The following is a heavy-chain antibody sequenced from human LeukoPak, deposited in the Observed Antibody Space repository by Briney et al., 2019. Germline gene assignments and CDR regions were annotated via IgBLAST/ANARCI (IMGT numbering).Heavy chain of an antibody. CDR1: GFTFSSYS. D-gene: IGHD6-13*01. CDR2: ISSSSSYI. Sequence: GGSLRLSCAASGFTFSSYSMNWVRQAPGKGLEWVSSISSSSSYIYYADSVKGRFTISRDNAKNSLYPQMNSLRAEDTAVYYCARDPRYSSRINQDYWGQGTLVTVSS. J-gene: IGHJ4*02. CDR3: ARDPRYSSRINQDY. V-gene: IGHV3-21*01.